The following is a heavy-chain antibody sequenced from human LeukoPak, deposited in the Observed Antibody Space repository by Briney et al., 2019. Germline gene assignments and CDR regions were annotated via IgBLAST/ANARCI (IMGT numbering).Heavy chain of an antibody. CDR3: AKMFGRFLECRYFDY. V-gene: IGHV3-23*01. D-gene: IGHD3-3*01. J-gene: IGHJ4*02. Sequence: GGSLRLSCAASGFTFSSYAMSWVRQAPGKGLEWVSAISGSGGSTYYADSVKGRFTISRDNSKNTLYLQMNSLRAEDTAVYYCAKMFGRFLECRYFDYWGQGTLVTVSS. CDR1: GFTFSSYA. CDR2: ISGSGGST.